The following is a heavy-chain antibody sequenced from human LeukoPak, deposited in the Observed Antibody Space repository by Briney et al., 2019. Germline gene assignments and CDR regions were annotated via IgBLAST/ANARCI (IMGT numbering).Heavy chain of an antibody. CDR3: ARGRTDYGGNSGVFDY. CDR2: IYYSGST. CDR1: GGSISSYY. J-gene: IGHJ4*02. Sequence: SETLSLTCTVSGGSISSYYWSWIRQPPGKGLEWIGYIYYSGSTNYNPSLKSRVTISVDTSKNQFSLKLSSVTAADTAVYYCARGRTDYGGNSGVFDYWGQGTLVTVSS. V-gene: IGHV4-59*12. D-gene: IGHD4-23*01.